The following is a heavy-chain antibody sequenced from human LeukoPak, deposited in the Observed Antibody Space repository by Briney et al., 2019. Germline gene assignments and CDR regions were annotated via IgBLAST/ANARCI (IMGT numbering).Heavy chain of an antibody. Sequence: ASVKVSCKVSGYTLTELSMHWVRHAPGKGLEWMGGFDPEDGETIYAQKFQGRVTMTEDTSTDTAYMELSSLRSEDTAVYYCATDTLTGTTFYGVLFDYWGQGTLVTVSS. CDR3: ATDTLTGTTFYGVLFDY. V-gene: IGHV1-24*01. D-gene: IGHD1-7*01. J-gene: IGHJ4*02. CDR2: FDPEDGET. CDR1: GYTLTELS.